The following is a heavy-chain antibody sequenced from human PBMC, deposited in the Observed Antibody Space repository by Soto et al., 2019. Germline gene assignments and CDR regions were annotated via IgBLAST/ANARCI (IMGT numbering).Heavy chain of an antibody. Sequence: PSETLSLTCTVSGGSIVSISHYWGWIRQPPGKELEWIGTIYYSGSTYYNPSLKSRVTMSVDTSKNQFSLNLDSLTAADSAVYFCAGQLGYYDYWGQGTLVTVSS. J-gene: IGHJ4*02. V-gene: IGHV4-39*01. CDR2: IYYSGST. CDR1: GGSIVSISHY. CDR3: AGQLGYYDY. D-gene: IGHD3-10*01.